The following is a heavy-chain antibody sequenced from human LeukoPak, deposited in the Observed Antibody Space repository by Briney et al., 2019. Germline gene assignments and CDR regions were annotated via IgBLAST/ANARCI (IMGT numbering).Heavy chain of an antibody. Sequence: SETLSLTCTVSGGSINTGGYYWTWIRQHPGKGLEWIGYIYNSGTTYYNPSLESRVTISGDTSKNQFSLKLNSVTAADTAVYYCARTAGWSYGFDYWGQGTLVTVSS. V-gene: IGHV4-31*03. CDR2: IYNSGTT. CDR3: ARTAGWSYGFDY. CDR1: GGSINTGGYY. J-gene: IGHJ4*02. D-gene: IGHD5-18*01.